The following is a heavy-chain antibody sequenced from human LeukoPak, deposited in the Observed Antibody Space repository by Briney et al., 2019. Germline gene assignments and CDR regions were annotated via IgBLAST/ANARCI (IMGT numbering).Heavy chain of an antibody. V-gene: IGHV3-33*08. CDR3: ATSIVGVDAFDI. J-gene: IGHJ3*02. D-gene: IGHD1-26*01. Sequence: GGSLRLSCAASGFTFSSYAMSWVRQAPGKGLEWVAVIWYDGSNKYCADSVKGRFTISRDNSKNTLYLQMNSLRAEDTAVYYCATSIVGVDAFDIWGQGTMVTVSS. CDR2: IWYDGSNK. CDR1: GFTFSSYA.